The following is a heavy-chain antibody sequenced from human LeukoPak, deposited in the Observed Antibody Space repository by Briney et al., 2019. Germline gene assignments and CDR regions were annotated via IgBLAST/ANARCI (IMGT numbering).Heavy chain of an antibody. Sequence: GGSLRLSCAASGFTFSSYAMSSVRQAPGKGLEWVSSIVGSGDSTYHADSVKGRFTISRDNSKNTLYLQMNTLRAEDTAVYYCAKEFTMVRGAYYYGLDVWGQGTTVTVSS. CDR3: AKEFTMVRGAYYYGLDV. V-gene: IGHV3-23*01. CDR2: IVGSGDST. CDR1: GFTFSSYA. D-gene: IGHD3-10*01. J-gene: IGHJ6*02.